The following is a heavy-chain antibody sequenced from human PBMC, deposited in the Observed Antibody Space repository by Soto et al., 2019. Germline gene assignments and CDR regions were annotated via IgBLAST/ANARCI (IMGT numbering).Heavy chain of an antibody. CDR3: ARVDSSSLFNYYYGMDV. J-gene: IGHJ6*02. V-gene: IGHV1-8*01. Sequence: ASVKVSCKASGYTFTSYDINWVRQATGQGLEWMGWMNPNSGNTGYAQKFQGRVTMTRNTSISTAYRELSSLRSEDTAVYYCARVDSSSLFNYYYGMDVLGHGTTVTVSS. CDR2: MNPNSGNT. CDR1: GYTFTSYD. D-gene: IGHD6-13*01.